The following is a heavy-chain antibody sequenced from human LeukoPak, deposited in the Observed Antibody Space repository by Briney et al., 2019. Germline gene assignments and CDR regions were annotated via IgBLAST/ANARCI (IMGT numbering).Heavy chain of an antibody. Sequence: SETLSLTCTVSGGSISSGGYYWSWIRQPPGKGLEWIGFVYHGGTTYYSPSLRSRVTMSLDRSKNQFSLKLSSVTAADTAVYYCARSTYYYVIRGWFDPWGQGTLVTVSS. D-gene: IGHD3-10*02. CDR2: VYHGGTT. V-gene: IGHV4-30-2*01. CDR1: GGSISSGGYY. CDR3: ARSTYYYVIRGWFDP. J-gene: IGHJ5*02.